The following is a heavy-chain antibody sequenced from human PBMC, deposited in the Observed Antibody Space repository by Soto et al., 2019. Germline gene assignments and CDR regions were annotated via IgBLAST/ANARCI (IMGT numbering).Heavy chain of an antibody. CDR1: GGSISSGTYY. D-gene: IGHD2-21*01. CDR3: ASYRGSGTLDY. V-gene: IGHV4-61*01. CDR2: IYYSGST. J-gene: IGHJ4*02. Sequence: SETLSLTCTVSGGSISSGTYYWNWIRQHPGKGLEWIGYIYYSGSTNYNPSLKSRVTISVDTSKNQFSLKLSSVTAADTAVYYCASYRGSGTLDYWGQGTLVTVSS.